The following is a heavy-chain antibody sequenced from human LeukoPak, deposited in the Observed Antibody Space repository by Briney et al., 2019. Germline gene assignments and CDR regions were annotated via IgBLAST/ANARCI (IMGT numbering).Heavy chain of an antibody. V-gene: IGHV1-24*01. Sequence: ASVKVSCKVSGYTLTELSMHWVRPAPGKGLEWMGGFDPEDGETIYAQKFQGRVTMTEDTSTDTAYMELSSLRSEDTAVYYCATVPITMVRGVYYGMDVWGQGTTVTVSS. CDR1: GYTLTELS. J-gene: IGHJ6*02. CDR3: ATVPITMVRGVYYGMDV. D-gene: IGHD3-10*01. CDR2: FDPEDGET.